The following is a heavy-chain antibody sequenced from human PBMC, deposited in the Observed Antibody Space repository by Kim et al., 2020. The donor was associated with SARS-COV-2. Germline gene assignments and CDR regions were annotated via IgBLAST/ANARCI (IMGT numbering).Heavy chain of an antibody. CDR1: GYTFTSQG. Sequence: ASVKVSCKASGYTFTSQGINWVRQAPGQGPEWMGWISPLNGKTKFAQKFQGRVVMTGETSTTTAEMELRSLTSDDTAVYYCARDGGITRVIDVWGQG. CDR2: ISPLNGKT. V-gene: IGHV1-18*01. J-gene: IGHJ6*01. CDR3: ARDGGITRVIDV. D-gene: IGHD1-7*01.